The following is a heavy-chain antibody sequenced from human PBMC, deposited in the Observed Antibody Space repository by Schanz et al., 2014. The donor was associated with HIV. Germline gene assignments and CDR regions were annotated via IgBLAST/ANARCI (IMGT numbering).Heavy chain of an antibody. CDR2: VNHSGDT. J-gene: IGHJ2*01. D-gene: IGHD6-13*01. Sequence: VQLLESGGGLVQPGGSLRLSCAASGFTFSSYAMSWVRQSPGKGLEWIAEVNHSGDTNYNPSLKSRVTMSLGTAKEGFSLKLSSVTAADTAVYYCVRGIASTGGDYWHFDLWGRGTLVTV. V-gene: IGHV4-34*09. CDR1: GFTFSSYAM. CDR3: VRGIASTGGDYWHFDL.